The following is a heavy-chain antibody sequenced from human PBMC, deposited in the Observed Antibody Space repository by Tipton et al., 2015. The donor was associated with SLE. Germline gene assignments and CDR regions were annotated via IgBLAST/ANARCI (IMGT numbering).Heavy chain of an antibody. D-gene: IGHD1-26*01. CDR2: IYHSGST. CDR3: ARGRLLDAFDI. J-gene: IGHJ3*02. CDR1: GGSISSSSYY. Sequence: TLSLTCTVSGGSISSSSYYWGWIRQPPGKGLEWIGSIYHSGSTYYNPSLKSRVTISVDTSKNQFSLKLSSVTAADTAVYYCARGRLLDAFDIWGQGTMVTVSS. V-gene: IGHV4-39*07.